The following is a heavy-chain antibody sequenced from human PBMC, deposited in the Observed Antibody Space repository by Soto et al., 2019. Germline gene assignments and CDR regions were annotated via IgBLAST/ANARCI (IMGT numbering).Heavy chain of an antibody. Sequence: PSETLSLTCTVSGGSVSSGSYYWSWIRQPPGKGLEWIGYIYYSGSTNYNPSLKSRVTISVDTSKNQFSLKLSSVTAADTAVYYCARAIPGIAAAGFDYWGQGTLVTVSS. V-gene: IGHV4-61*01. CDR2: IYYSGST. D-gene: IGHD6-13*01. CDR3: ARAIPGIAAAGFDY. J-gene: IGHJ4*02. CDR1: GGSVSSGSYY.